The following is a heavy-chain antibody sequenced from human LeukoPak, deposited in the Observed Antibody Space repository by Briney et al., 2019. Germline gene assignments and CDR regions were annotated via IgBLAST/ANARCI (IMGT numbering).Heavy chain of an antibody. CDR2: VYYTGST. Sequence: SETLSLTCTVSGGSISSSGYYWGWIRQPPGKGLEWVGAVYYTGSTYYNPSLKSRVTISEDTSRNQFSLKLNSVTAADTAVYYCARGSGTYYYDSGGYLNWFDPWGQGILVTVSS. V-gene: IGHV4-39*01. CDR1: GGSISSSGYY. CDR3: ARGSGTYYYDSGGYLNWFDP. D-gene: IGHD3-22*01. J-gene: IGHJ5*02.